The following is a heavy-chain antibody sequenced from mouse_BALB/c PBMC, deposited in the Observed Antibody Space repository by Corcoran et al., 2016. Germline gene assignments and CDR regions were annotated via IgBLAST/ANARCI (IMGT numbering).Heavy chain of an antibody. Sequence: QIQLVQSGPELKKPGETVKISCKASGYTLTNYGMNWVKQAPGKGLKWMGWINTYTGEPTYVDDFKGRFAFSLETSASTAYLQINNLKNEDMATYFCASFTTADYWGQGTTLTVSS. CDR2: INTYTGEP. CDR1: GYTLTNYG. J-gene: IGHJ2*01. CDR3: ASFTTADY. V-gene: IGHV9-1*02. D-gene: IGHD1-2*01.